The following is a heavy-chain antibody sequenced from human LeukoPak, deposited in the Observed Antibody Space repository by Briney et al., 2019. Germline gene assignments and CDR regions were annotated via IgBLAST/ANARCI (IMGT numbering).Heavy chain of an antibody. V-gene: IGHV4-59*11. J-gene: IGHJ2*01. D-gene: IGHD6-19*01. CDR2: IHYSGST. CDR1: GASISSHY. CDR3: ARDTSGWSAAWYFDL. Sequence: PSETLSLTCTVSGASISSHYWSWTRQPPGKGLEWLGFIHYSGSTAYTPSLKGRVTISLDSAKSNFSLKLNSVAAADTAVYYCARDTSGWSAAWYFDLWGRGTLVTVSS.